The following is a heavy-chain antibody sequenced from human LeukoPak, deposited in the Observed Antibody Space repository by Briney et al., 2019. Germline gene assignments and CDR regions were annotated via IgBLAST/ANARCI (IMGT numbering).Heavy chain of an antibody. J-gene: IGHJ1*01. D-gene: IGHD6-19*01. CDR2: ISSSSDAM. Sequence: GGSLRLSCAASGFTFSNYGINWVRQTPGKGLEWVSDISSSSDAMHYADSVRGRFTISRDNGKNSLYLQMNSLRAEDTAVYYCAKGKAVAGTIEYFQHWGQGTLVTVSS. CDR1: GFTFSNYG. V-gene: IGHV3-48*01. CDR3: AKGKAVAGTIEYFQH.